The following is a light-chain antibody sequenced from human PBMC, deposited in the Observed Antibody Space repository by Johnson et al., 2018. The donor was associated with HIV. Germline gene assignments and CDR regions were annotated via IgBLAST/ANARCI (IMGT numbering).Light chain of an antibody. CDR2: QNN. Sequence: QSLLTQPPSVSAAPGQKVTISCSGSSSNIGNNYVSWYQQLPRTAPKLLIYQNNKRPSGIADRFSDTKSGTSATLGITGLQTGDEADYYFGTWDSGLSAHYVFGTGTKVTVL. CDR3: GTWDSGLSAHYV. CDR1: SSNIGNNY. V-gene: IGLV1-51*01. J-gene: IGLJ1*01.